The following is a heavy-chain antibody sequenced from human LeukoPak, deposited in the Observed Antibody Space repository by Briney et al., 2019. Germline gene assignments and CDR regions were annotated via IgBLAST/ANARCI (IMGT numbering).Heavy chain of an antibody. J-gene: IGHJ4*02. D-gene: IGHD3-3*01. CDR3: ATYDFWSGYSGRGNDY. V-gene: IGHV1-24*01. Sequence: ASVKVSCKVSGYTLTELSMHWVRQAPGKGLEWMGGFDPEDGETIYAQKFQGRVTMTEDTPTDTAYMELSSLRSEDTAVYYCATYDFWSGYSGRGNDYWGQGTLVTVSS. CDR1: GYTLTELS. CDR2: FDPEDGET.